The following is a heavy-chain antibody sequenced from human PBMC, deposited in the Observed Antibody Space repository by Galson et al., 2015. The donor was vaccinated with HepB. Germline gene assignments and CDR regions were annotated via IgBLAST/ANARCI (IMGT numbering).Heavy chain of an antibody. CDR2: IIPIFGRV. Sequence: SVKVSCKASGGTFSNYPISWVRQAPGQGLEWMGGIIPIFGRVHFAQKFQGRVTITADESSSTAYMELSSLRSEDTAIYYCARAQDIVLVPDRTSDYYYYAMDVWGQGTTVTVSS. D-gene: IGHD2-2*01. J-gene: IGHJ6*02. V-gene: IGHV1-69*13. CDR3: ARAQDIVLVPDRTSDYYYYAMDV. CDR1: GGTFSNYP.